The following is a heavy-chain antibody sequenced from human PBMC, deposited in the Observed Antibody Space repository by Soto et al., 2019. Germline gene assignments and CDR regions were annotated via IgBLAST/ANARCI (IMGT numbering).Heavy chain of an antibody. J-gene: IGHJ4*02. CDR2: ISGSGGST. V-gene: IGHV3-23*01. Sequence: GSLRLSCAASGFTFSSYAMSWVRQAPGKGLEWVSAISGSGGSTYYADSVKGRFTISRDNSKNTLYLQMNSLRAEDTAVYYCAKDVPNLIAAAATAFDYWGQGTLVTVSS. CDR3: AKDVPNLIAAAATAFDY. CDR1: GFTFSSYA. D-gene: IGHD6-13*01.